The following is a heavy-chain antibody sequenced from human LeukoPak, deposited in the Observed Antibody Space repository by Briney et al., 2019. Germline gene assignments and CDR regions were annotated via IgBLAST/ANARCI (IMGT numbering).Heavy chain of an antibody. Sequence: PGGSLRLSCAASGFTFGDYGMGWVRQAPGKGLEWVSSINWNGGSTGYADSVKGRFTISRDNPKNSLFLQMAGLRPDDTALYYCVRETISAAGPFDYGGQGTLVTVSS. CDR2: INWNGGST. J-gene: IGHJ4*02. CDR1: GFTFGDYG. CDR3: VRETISAAGPFDY. D-gene: IGHD6-13*01. V-gene: IGHV3-20*04.